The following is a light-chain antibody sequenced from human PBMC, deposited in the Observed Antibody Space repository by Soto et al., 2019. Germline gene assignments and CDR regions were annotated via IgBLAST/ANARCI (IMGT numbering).Light chain of an antibody. CDR2: GNS. CDR1: SSNIGAGYD. Sequence: QSVLTQPPSVSGAPGQRVTISCTGSSSNIGAGYDVHWYQQLPGTAPKLLISGNSNRPSGVPGRFSGSKSGTSASLAITGLQAEDEADYYCQSYDSSLSGGVFGGGTNLTVL. CDR3: QSYDSSLSGGV. V-gene: IGLV1-40*01. J-gene: IGLJ3*02.